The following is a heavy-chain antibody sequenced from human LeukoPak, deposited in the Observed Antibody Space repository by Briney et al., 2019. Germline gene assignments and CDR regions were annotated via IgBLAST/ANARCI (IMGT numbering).Heavy chain of an antibody. CDR2: IYYSGST. V-gene: IGHV4-39*02. CDR3: ARDGTQGDAFDI. J-gene: IGHJ3*02. CDR1: GGSISSSSYY. Sequence: PSETLSLTCTVSGGSISSSSYYWGWIRQPPGKGLEWIGSIYYSGSTYYNPSLKSRVTISVDTSKNQFSLKLSSVTAADTAVYYCARDGTQGDAFDIWGQGTMVTVSS.